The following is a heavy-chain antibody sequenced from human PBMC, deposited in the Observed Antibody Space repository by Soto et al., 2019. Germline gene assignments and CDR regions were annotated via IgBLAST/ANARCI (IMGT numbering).Heavy chain of an antibody. CDR2: INHSGST. CDR1: GGSFSGYY. D-gene: IGHD3-10*01. Sequence: SETLSLTCAVYGGSFSGYYWSWIRQPPGKGLEWIGEINHSGSTNYNPSLKSRVTISVDTSKNQFSLKLSSVTAADTAVYYCARGGDTMVRGVTHYYYYGMDVWGQGTTVTVSS. J-gene: IGHJ6*02. CDR3: ARGGDTMVRGVTHYYYYGMDV. V-gene: IGHV4-34*01.